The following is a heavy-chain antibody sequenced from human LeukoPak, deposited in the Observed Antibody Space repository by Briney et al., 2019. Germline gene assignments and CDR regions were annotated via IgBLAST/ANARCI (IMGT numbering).Heavy chain of an antibody. CDR1: GGSISSSSYY. CDR2: IYYSGST. D-gene: IGHD3-10*01. J-gene: IGHJ4*02. CDR3: ARIGSGSYYSAG. V-gene: IGHV4-39*01. Sequence: PSETLSLTCTVSGGSISSSSYYWGWLRQPPGKGLEWIGSIYYSGSTYYNPSPKSRVTISVDTSKNQFSLKLSSVTAADTAVYYCARIGSGSYYSAGWGQGTLVTVSS.